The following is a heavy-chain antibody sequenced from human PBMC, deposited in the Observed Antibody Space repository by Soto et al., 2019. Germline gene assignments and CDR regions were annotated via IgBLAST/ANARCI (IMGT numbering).Heavy chain of an antibody. CDR3: ARAGLGYSGYYQFDP. V-gene: IGHV4-59*01. D-gene: IGHD5-12*01. CDR1: GGSISSYY. Sequence: SETLSLTCTVSGGSISSYYWSWIRQPPGKGLEWIGNIYYSGSTNYNPSLKSRVTISVDTSKNQFSLKLSSVTAADTAVYYCARAGLGYSGYYQFDPWGQGTLVTVSS. CDR2: IYYSGST. J-gene: IGHJ5*02.